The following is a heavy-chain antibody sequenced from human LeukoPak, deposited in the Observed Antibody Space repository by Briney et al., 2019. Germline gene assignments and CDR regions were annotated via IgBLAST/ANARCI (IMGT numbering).Heavy chain of an antibody. CDR1: GGSITSYY. CDR2: IYYSGNT. V-gene: IGHV4-59*01. CDR3: AREDSGTSIDY. Sequence: SETLCLTCTVSGGSITSYYYTWIRQPPGKGLEWIGYIYYSGNTNYNPSLKSRVTMSLDMSKNQFSLRLTSVTAADTAVYYCAREDSGTSIDYWGQGTLVTVSS. J-gene: IGHJ4*01. D-gene: IGHD1-26*01.